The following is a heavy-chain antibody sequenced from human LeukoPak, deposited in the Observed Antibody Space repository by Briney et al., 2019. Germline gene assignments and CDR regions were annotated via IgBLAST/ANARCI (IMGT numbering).Heavy chain of an antibody. V-gene: IGHV5-51*01. Sequence: GESLKISCKDSGDSFTSYWIGWVRQMPGKGLEWMGSIYPGDSDTIYSPSFQGQVTISADKSITTAYLQWSSLKASDTAMYYCARREWYYFDYWGQGTLVTVSS. CDR3: ARREWYYFDY. D-gene: IGHD2-8*01. CDR1: GDSFTSYW. J-gene: IGHJ4*02. CDR2: IYPGDSDT.